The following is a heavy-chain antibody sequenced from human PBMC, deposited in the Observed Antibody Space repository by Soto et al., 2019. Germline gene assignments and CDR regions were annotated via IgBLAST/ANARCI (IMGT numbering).Heavy chain of an antibody. J-gene: IGHJ4*02. CDR2: INDKSNYI. CDR1: GFTFSTHS. Sequence: NPGGSLRLSCAASGFTFSTHSMNWVRQAPGKGPEWVSSINDKSNYIFYADSVKGRFTISRDNAKNSLYLQMNSLRDDDTAVYYCATFPNYYGGWGQGTLVTVSS. V-gene: IGHV3-21*06. CDR3: ATFPNYYGG.